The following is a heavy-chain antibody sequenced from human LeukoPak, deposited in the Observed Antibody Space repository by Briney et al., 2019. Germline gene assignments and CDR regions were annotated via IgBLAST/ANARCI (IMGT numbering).Heavy chain of an antibody. J-gene: IGHJ4*02. CDR3: ASQGYYCTNGVCGIDY. Sequence: GGSLRLSCAASGFTFSNYGMHWVRQAPGKGLEWVAFMRYDGSNKYYADSVKGRFTISRDNSKNTLYLQMNSLRAEDTAVYYCASQGYYCTNGVCGIDYWGQGTLVTVSS. CDR1: GFTFSNYG. CDR2: MRYDGSNK. D-gene: IGHD2-8*01. V-gene: IGHV3-30*02.